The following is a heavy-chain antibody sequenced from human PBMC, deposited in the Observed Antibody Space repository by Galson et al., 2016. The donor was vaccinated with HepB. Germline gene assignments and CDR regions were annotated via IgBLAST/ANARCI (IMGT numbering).Heavy chain of an antibody. CDR3: ARNNSGWYTFAP. CDR2: IYYSGNT. J-gene: IGHJ5*02. D-gene: IGHD6-19*01. V-gene: IGHV4-39*01. Sequence: GWIRQPPGKGLEWIGSIYYSGNTHYNPSLNSRVTISVDTSKNQFSLRLTSVTASDTAIYYCARNNSGWYTFAPWGQGTLVTVSS.